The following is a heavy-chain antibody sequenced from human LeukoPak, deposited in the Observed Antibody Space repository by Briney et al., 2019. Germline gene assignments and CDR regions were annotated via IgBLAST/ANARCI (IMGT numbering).Heavy chain of an antibody. CDR2: IYYSGST. Sequence: SETLSLTCTVSGGSISSYYWGWIRQPPGKGLEWIGYIYYSGSTNYNPSLKSRVTISVDTSKNQFSLKLSSVTAADTAVYYCARASVTTVTTVNWFDPWGQGTLVTVSS. D-gene: IGHD4-17*01. V-gene: IGHV4-59*01. CDR3: ARASVTTVTTVNWFDP. J-gene: IGHJ5*02. CDR1: GGSISSYY.